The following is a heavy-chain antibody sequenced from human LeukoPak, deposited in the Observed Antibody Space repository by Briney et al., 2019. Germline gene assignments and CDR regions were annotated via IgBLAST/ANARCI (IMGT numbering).Heavy chain of an antibody. D-gene: IGHD3-22*01. CDR1: GFTFSSYG. J-gene: IGHJ4*02. Sequence: PGGSLRLSCAASGFTFSSYGMHWVRQAPGKGLEWVAFIRYDGSNKYYADSVKGRFTISRDNSKNTLYLQMNSLRAEDTAVYYCAKESPYYYDSSGYDYWGQGTLVTVSS. CDR2: IRYDGSNK. V-gene: IGHV3-30*02. CDR3: AKESPYYYDSSGYDY.